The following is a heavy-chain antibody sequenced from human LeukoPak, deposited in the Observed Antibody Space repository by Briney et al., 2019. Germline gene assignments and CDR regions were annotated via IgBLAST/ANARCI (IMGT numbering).Heavy chain of an antibody. CDR3: AKPQTTDFGGGSYDSGLFFDY. J-gene: IGHJ4*02. CDR2: ISYDGSNK. V-gene: IGHV3-30*18. Sequence: RGSLRLSCAASGFTFSSYGMHWVRQAPGKGLEWVAVISYDGSNKYYADSVKGRFTISRDNSKNTLYLQMNSLRAEDTAVYYCAKPQTTDFGGGSYDSGLFFDYWGQGTLVTVSS. D-gene: IGHD1-26*01. CDR1: GFTFSSYG.